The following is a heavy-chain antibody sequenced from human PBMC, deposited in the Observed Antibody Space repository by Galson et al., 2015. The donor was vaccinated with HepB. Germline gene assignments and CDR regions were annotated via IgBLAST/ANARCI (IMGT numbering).Heavy chain of an antibody. J-gene: IGHJ5*02. Sequence: QSGAEVKKPGESLRISCKGSGYNFIRYWISWVRHMPGKGLEWMGRIDPTDYHTKYSPSFQGHVTFSVDKSINTVYLHWSSLRASDTAMYYCARRPMDYDSSGHYEGWFDPWGQGTLVTVSS. CDR3: ARRPMDYDSSGHYEGWFDP. D-gene: IGHD3-22*01. V-gene: IGHV5-10-1*01. CDR1: GYNFIRYW. CDR2: IDPTDYHT.